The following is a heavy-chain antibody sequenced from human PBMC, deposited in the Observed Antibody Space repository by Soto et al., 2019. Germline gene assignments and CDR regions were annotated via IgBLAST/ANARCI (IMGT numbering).Heavy chain of an antibody. J-gene: IGHJ6*02. CDR1: GFTFSSYS. V-gene: IGHV3-21*01. CDR3: ARDGRQQLVAGMDV. Sequence: PGGSLRLSCAASGFTFSSYSMNWVRQAPGKGLEWVSSISSSSSYIYYADSVKGRFTISRDNAKNSLYLQMNSLRAEDTAVYYCARDGRQQLVAGMDVWGQGTTVTVSS. D-gene: IGHD6-13*01. CDR2: ISSSSSYI.